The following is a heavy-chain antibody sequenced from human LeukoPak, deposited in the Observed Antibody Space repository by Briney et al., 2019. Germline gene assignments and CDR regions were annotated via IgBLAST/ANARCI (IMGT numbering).Heavy chain of an antibody. V-gene: IGHV4-30-4*01. CDR2: IYYSGNT. Sequence: KSSETLSLTCTVSGDSINSGEHYWRWVRQAPGKGLEWIGHIYYSGNTYYNPSLKSRLTISIDTSKSQVSLNLRSVTAADTAVYYCARWFQLLYWFDAWGQGTLVTVSS. CDR3: ARWFQLLYWFDA. D-gene: IGHD2-2*02. J-gene: IGHJ5*02. CDR1: GDSINSGEHY.